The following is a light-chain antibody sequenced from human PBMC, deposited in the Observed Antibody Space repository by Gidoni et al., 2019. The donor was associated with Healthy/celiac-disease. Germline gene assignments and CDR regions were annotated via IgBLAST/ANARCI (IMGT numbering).Light chain of an antibody. CDR3: QAWDSRTGV. CDR2: QDT. V-gene: IGLV3-1*01. J-gene: IGLJ2*01. Sequence: SYELTQPPSVSVSPGQTASITCSGDKLGDKYASWYQQKPGQSPVLVIYQDTKRPSGIPERFSGSNSGNTATLTISGTQAMDEADYYCQAWDSRTGVFGGGTKLTVL. CDR1: KLGDKY.